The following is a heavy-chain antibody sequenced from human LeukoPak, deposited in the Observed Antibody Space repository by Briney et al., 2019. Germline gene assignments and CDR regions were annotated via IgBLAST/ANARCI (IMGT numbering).Heavy chain of an antibody. CDR2: IYYSGST. J-gene: IGHJ6*03. CDR1: GGSISSSSYY. V-gene: IGHV4-39*01. CDR3: ARSIWYSSSWFNYYYYMDV. Sequence: PSETLSPTCTVSGGSISSSSYYWGWTRQPPGKGLEWIGSIYYSGSTYYNPSLKSRVTISVGTSKNQFSLKLSSVTAADTAVYYCARSIWYSSSWFNYYYYMDVWGKGTTVTVSS. D-gene: IGHD6-13*01.